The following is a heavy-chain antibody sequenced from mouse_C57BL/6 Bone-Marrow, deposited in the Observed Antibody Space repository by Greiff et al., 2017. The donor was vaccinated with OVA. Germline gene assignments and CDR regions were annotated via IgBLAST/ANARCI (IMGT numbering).Heavy chain of an antibody. Sequence: QVQLQQPGAELVRPGTSVKLSCKASGYTFTSYWMHWVKQRPGQGLAWIGVIDPSDSYTNYNQKFKGKATLTVDTSSSTAYMQLSSLTSEDSAVYYCARSYYGSSLYYFDYWGQGTTLTVSS. D-gene: IGHD1-1*01. CDR1: GYTFTSYW. CDR3: ARSYYGSSLYYFDY. V-gene: IGHV1-59*01. J-gene: IGHJ2*01. CDR2: IDPSDSYT.